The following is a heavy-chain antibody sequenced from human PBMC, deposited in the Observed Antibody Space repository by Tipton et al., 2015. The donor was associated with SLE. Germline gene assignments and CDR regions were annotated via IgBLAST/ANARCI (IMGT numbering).Heavy chain of an antibody. CDR3: ARTSDRALENWFDP. CDR1: GYSISSGYF. CDR2: IYYDGTT. J-gene: IGHJ5*02. Sequence: TLSLTCIVSGYSISSGYFWSWIRQPPGKGLEWIGYIYYDGTTNYNPSLKSRVTISVDTSKNQFSLNLNSVTTTDTAVYYCARTSDRALENWFDPWGQGTLVTVSS. D-gene: IGHD1-1*01. V-gene: IGHV4-38-2*02.